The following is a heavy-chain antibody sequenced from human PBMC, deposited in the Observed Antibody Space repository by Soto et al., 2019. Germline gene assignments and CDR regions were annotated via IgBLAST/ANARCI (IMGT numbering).Heavy chain of an antibody. CDR3: ARGGWYSYGSVYFDY. CDR2: INHSGST. V-gene: IGHV4-34*01. J-gene: IGHJ4*02. D-gene: IGHD5-18*01. Sequence: PSETLSLTCAVYGGSFSGYYWSWIRQPPGKGLEWIGEINHSGSTNYNPSLKSRVTISVDTSKNQFSLKLSSVTAADTAVYYCARGGWYSYGSVYFDYWGQGTLVTVS. CDR1: GGSFSGYY.